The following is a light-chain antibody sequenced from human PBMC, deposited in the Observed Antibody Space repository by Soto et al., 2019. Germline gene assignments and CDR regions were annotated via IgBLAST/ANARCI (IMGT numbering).Light chain of an antibody. CDR3: QQYYSYPPVT. J-gene: IGKJ4*01. CDR2: AAS. Sequence: AIRMTQSPSSLSASTGDRVTITCRASQGISSYLAWYQQKPGKAPKLLIYAASTLQSGVPSRFSGSGSGTDFTLTISWLQSEDFATYYCQQYYSYPPVTFGGGTKVEIK. V-gene: IGKV1-8*01. CDR1: QGISSY.